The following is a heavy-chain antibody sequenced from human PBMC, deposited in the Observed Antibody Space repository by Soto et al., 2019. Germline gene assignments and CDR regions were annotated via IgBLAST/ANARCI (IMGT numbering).Heavy chain of an antibody. CDR1: GFTFDDYA. Sequence: ESGGGLVQPGRSLRLSCAASGFTFDDYAMHWVRQAPGKGLEWVSGISWNSGSIGYADSVKGRFTISRDNAKNSLYLQMNSLRAEDTALYYCAKDAGRWGQGTLVTVSS. D-gene: IGHD3-10*01. V-gene: IGHV3-9*01. CDR3: AKDAGR. CDR2: ISWNSGSI. J-gene: IGHJ4*02.